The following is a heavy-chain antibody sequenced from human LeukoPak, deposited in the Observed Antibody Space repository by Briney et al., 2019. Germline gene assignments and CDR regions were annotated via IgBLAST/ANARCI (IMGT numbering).Heavy chain of an antibody. V-gene: IGHV3-23*01. CDR1: GFTFSSYA. CDR2: ISGSGGST. CDR3: ARDSLFYRDFDY. J-gene: IGHJ4*02. D-gene: IGHD3-16*02. Sequence: GGSLRLSCAASGFTFSSYAMSWVRQAPGKGLEWVSAISGSGGSTYYADSVKGRFTISRDNAKNSLYLQMNSLRAEDTAVYYCARDSLFYRDFDYWGQGTLVTVSS.